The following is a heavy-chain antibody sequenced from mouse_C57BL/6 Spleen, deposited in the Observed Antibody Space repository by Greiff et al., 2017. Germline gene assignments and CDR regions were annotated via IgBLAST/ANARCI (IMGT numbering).Heavy chain of an antibody. D-gene: IGHD1-1*01. J-gene: IGHJ1*02. CDR1: GFTFSDYG. V-gene: IGHV5-17*01. CDR3: ASGIFYYGSSYWYFDV. CDR2: ISSGSSTI. Sequence: EVQLVESGGGLVKPGGSLKLSCAASGFTFSDYGMHWVRQAPEKGLEWVAYISSGSSTIYYADTVKGRFTISRDNAKNTLFLQMTSLRAEDTAMYYCASGIFYYGSSYWYFDVWGTGTTGTASS.